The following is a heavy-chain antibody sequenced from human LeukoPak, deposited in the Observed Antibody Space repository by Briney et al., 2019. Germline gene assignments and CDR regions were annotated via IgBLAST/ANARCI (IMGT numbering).Heavy chain of an antibody. Sequence: PSETLSLTCAVYGGSFSGYYWSWIRQPPGKGLEWIGEINHSGSTNYNPSLKSRVTISVDTSKNQFSLKLSSVTAADTAVYYCARVDGYNSVWGQGTLVTVSS. CDR2: INHSGST. V-gene: IGHV4-34*01. CDR1: GGSFSGYY. CDR3: ARVDGYNSV. D-gene: IGHD5-24*01. J-gene: IGHJ4*02.